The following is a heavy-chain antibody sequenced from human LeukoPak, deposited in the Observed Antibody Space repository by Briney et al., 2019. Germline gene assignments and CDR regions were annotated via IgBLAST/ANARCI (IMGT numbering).Heavy chain of an antibody. CDR2: IADNGVST. D-gene: IGHD3-10*01. J-gene: IGHJ4*02. Sequence: GGSLRLSCATSGFTFSSYAMSWVRQAPGKGLKWVSTIADNGVSTHYADSVKGRFTISRDNSKSTVYLQMNSLRVEDTAVYYCARSDGSRSFYYWGQGTLVTVSS. V-gene: IGHV3-23*01. CDR3: ARSDGSRSFYY. CDR1: GFTFSSYA.